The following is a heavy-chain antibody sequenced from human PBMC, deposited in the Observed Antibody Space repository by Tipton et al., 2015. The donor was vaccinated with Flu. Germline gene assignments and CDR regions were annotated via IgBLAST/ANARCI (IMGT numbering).Heavy chain of an antibody. J-gene: IGHJ5*02. CDR3: VRDGGVCSSLSCSFGP. CDR1: GESMGINYY. Sequence: TLSLTCSVSGESMGINYYWGWIRQPPGEGLEWIGNIHRSGNTYHNPSLRSRVTMSVDSSRNQFSLRLSSVTAADTAVYYCVRDGGVCSSLSCSFGPWGQGTLVTVSS. CDR2: IHRSGNT. V-gene: IGHV4-38-2*02. D-gene: IGHD2-2*01.